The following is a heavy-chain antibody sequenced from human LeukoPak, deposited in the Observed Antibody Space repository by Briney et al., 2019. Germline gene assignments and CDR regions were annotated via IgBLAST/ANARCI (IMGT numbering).Heavy chain of an antibody. J-gene: IGHJ3*02. V-gene: IGHV3-7*01. D-gene: IGHD2/OR15-2a*01. CDR3: ARDLYGDDAFDI. CDR1: GFTFSSYW. CDR2: LMQDGGDK. Sequence: PGGSLRLSCAASGFTFSSYWLSWVRQAPGKGLEWVANLMQDGGDKYFVDSVKGRFTISRDNAKNSLYLQMNSLRAEDTAVYYCARDLYGDDAFDIWGQGTMVTVSS.